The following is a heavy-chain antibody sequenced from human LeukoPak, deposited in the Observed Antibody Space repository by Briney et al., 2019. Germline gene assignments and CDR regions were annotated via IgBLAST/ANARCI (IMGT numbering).Heavy chain of an antibody. V-gene: IGHV5-51*01. J-gene: IGHJ4*02. CDR3: VRASLVTAGGSNGYPYYFDY. CDR2: IFPGDSDA. CDR1: GYSSNYQC. D-gene: IGHD2-8*01. Sequence: AESLKISCRGSGYSSNYQCIGWVRQMPRERLEWMGMIFPGDSDATYSPSFQSQVSISVDESLSTAYVQWSSLKASDTATYFCVRASLVTAGGSNGYPYYFDYWGQGTLVTVSS.